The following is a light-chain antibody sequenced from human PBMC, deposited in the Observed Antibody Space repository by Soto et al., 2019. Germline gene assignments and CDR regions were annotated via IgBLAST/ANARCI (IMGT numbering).Light chain of an antibody. CDR3: AAWDDSLNGVV. CDR1: SSNIGSKT. V-gene: IGLV1-44*01. Sequence: QSVLTQPPSASGTPGQRVTISCSGSSSNIGSKTVNWYQQLPGTAPKLLIYSNNQRPSGVPDRFSCSKSGTSASLAISGLXXXXXXXYYCAAWDDSLNGVVFGGGTKLTV. CDR2: SNN. J-gene: IGLJ2*01.